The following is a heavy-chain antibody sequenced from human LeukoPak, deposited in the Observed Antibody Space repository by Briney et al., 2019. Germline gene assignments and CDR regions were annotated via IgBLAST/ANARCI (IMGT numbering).Heavy chain of an antibody. J-gene: IGHJ5*02. CDR1: GFTFSSYS. D-gene: IGHD3-3*01. CDR2: ISSSSSYI. Sequence: PGGSLRLSCAASGFTFSSYSMNWVRQAPGKGLEWVSSISSSSSYIYYADSVKGRFTISRDNAKNSLYLQMNSLRAEDTAVYYCARGPNDFWSGYFTEPAKNWFDPWGQGTLVTVSS. V-gene: IGHV3-21*01. CDR3: ARGPNDFWSGYFTEPAKNWFDP.